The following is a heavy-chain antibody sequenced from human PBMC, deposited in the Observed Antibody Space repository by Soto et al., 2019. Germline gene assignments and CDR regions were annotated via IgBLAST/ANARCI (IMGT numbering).Heavy chain of an antibody. V-gene: IGHV4-30-2*01. D-gene: IGHD6-19*01. J-gene: IGHJ4*02. Sequence: PSETLSLTCAVSGGSIDSGAFSLSWIRQPPGKGLEWIGYVTHSGTAPSIPSLNGRLTLSVDSSQTQFSLKLTSVTAADSAFYYCARIHWAQSSLDYWGRGILVTVSS. CDR3: ARIHWAQSSLDY. CDR2: VTHSGTA. CDR1: GGSIDSGAFS.